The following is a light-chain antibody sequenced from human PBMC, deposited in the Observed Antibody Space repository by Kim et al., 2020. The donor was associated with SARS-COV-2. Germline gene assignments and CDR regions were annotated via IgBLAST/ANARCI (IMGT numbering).Light chain of an antibody. V-gene: IGKV1-9*01. CDR1: QGISSY. Sequence: GSLGDRVTITCRASQGISSYLAWYQQKPGKAPKLLIYAASTLQSGVPSRFSGSGSGTDFTLTISSLQSEDFATYYCQHLDSYPFSFGGGTKVDIK. J-gene: IGKJ4*01. CDR3: QHLDSYPFS. CDR2: AAS.